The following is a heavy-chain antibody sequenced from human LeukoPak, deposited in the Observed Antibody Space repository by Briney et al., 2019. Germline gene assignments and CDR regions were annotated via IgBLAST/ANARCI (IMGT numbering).Heavy chain of an antibody. J-gene: IGHJ4*02. V-gene: IGHV4-59*08. CDR3: ARHADSSVAGRIDY. D-gene: IGHD6-19*01. CDR2: IYYSGST. CDR1: GGSISSYY. Sequence: PSETLSLTCTVSGGSISSYYWSWIRQPPGKGLEWIGYIYYSGSTNYNPSLKSRVTISVDTSKNQFSLKLSSVTAADTAVYYCARHADSSVAGRIDYWGQGPLVTVSS.